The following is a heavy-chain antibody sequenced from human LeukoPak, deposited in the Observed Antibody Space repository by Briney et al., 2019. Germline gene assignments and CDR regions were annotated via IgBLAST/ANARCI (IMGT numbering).Heavy chain of an antibody. CDR3: ASGGFGEFTEFDP. V-gene: IGHV1-46*01. D-gene: IGHD3-10*01. CDR2: INPSGGST. J-gene: IGHJ5*02. Sequence: GASVKVSCKASGYTFTDYYMHWVQQAPGKGLEWMGIINPSGGSTSYAQKFQGRVTMTRDTSTSTVYMELSSLRSEDTAVYYCASGGFGEFTEFDPWGQGTLVTVSS. CDR1: GYTFTDYY.